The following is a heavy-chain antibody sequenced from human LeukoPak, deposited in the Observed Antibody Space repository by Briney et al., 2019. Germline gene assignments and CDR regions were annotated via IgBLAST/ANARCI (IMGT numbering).Heavy chain of an antibody. Sequence: PGGSLRLSCAASGFTFNIYAMSWVRQAPGKGLEWVSGIGGGDDIHYADSVKGRFTVSRDDSKNTVYLQMNSLRAEDTAIYFCAKDATPGNSIWDHFDSWGQGTLVTVS. J-gene: IGHJ4*02. D-gene: IGHD1-7*01. CDR1: GFTFNIYA. V-gene: IGHV3-23*01. CDR3: AKDATPGNSIWDHFDS. CDR2: IGGGDDI.